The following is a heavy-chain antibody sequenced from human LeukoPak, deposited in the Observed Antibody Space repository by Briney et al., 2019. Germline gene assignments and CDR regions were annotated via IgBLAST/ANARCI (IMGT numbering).Heavy chain of an antibody. J-gene: IGHJ5*02. D-gene: IGHD3-10*01. V-gene: IGHV3-23*01. Sequence: PGGSLRLSCAASGFTFSSYAMSWVRQAPGKGLEWVSAISGSGGSTYYADSVKGRFTISRDNSQNTLYLQMNSLRAEDTAVYYCAKGSGGSYFSDWFDPWGQGTLVTVSS. CDR1: GFTFSSYA. CDR3: AKGSGGSYFSDWFDP. CDR2: ISGSGGST.